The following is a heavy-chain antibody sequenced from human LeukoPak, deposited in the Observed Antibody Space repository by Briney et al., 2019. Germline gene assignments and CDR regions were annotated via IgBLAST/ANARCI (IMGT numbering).Heavy chain of an antibody. J-gene: IGHJ4*02. Sequence: PGGSLRLSCAASGFTFSSYAMSWVRQAPGKGLEWVSAISGSGGSTYYADSVKGRFTISRDNSKNTLYLQMNSLRAEDTAVYYCAKGNGPKYSSSSVFDYWGQGTLVTVSS. CDR3: AKGNGPKYSSSSVFDY. D-gene: IGHD6-13*01. CDR2: ISGSGGST. V-gene: IGHV3-23*01. CDR1: GFTFSSYA.